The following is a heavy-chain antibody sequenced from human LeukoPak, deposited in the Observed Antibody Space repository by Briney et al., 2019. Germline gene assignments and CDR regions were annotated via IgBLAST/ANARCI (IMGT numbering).Heavy chain of an antibody. V-gene: IGHV1-69*06. CDR1: GGTFSSYA. D-gene: IGHD2-2*01. Sequence: SVKVSCKASGGTFSSYAISWVRQAPGQGLEWMGGIIPIFGTANYAQKFQGRVTITADTSTDTAYMELSSLRSEDTAVYYCATKLGYCSSTSCTWGQGTLVTVSS. CDR3: ATKLGYCSSTSCT. CDR2: IIPIFGTA. J-gene: IGHJ5*02.